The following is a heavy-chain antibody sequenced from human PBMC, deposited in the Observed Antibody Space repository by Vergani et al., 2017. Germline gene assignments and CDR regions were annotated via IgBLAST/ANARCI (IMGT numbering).Heavy chain of an antibody. D-gene: IGHD3-9*01. CDR3: AKDAYDILTGYYMDV. J-gene: IGHJ6*03. CDR1: GYTFTSYG. Sequence: QVQLVQSGAEVKKPGASVKVSCKASGYTFTSYGISWVRQAPGQGLEWMGWISAHNGNTNYAQKLQGRVTMTTDTSTSTAYRELRSLRSDDTAVYYCAKDAYDILTGYYMDVWGKGTTVTVSS. V-gene: IGHV1-18*04. CDR2: ISAHNGNT.